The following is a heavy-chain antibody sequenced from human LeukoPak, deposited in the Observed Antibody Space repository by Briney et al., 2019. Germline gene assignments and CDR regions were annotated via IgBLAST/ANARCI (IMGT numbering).Heavy chain of an antibody. CDR1: GDSVTSTNYY. CDR2: IYSSGNT. Sequence: SETLSLTCTVSGDSVTSTNYYWGWIRQPPGKGLEWIGRIYSSGNTYYNPSLKRRVTMSVDTSMNQFSLRLSSVTAADTAVYYCARHNRDRHYLDYWGQGALVTVSS. V-gene: IGHV4-39*01. D-gene: IGHD5-24*01. J-gene: IGHJ4*02. CDR3: ARHNRDRHYLDY.